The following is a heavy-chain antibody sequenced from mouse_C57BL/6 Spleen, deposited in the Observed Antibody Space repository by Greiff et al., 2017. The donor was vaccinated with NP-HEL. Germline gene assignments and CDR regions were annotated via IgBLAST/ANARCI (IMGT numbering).Heavy chain of an antibody. CDR2: INPNNGGT. CDR1: GYTFTDYN. Sequence: EVQLQQSGPELVKPGASVKMSCKASGYTFTDYNMHWVKQSHGKSLEWIGYINPNNGGTSYNQKFKGKATLTVNKSSSTAYMELRSLTSEDSAVYYCVDPLYDYDGGYYAMDYWGQGTSVTVSS. J-gene: IGHJ4*01. CDR3: VDPLYDYDGGYYAMDY. V-gene: IGHV1-22*01. D-gene: IGHD2-4*01.